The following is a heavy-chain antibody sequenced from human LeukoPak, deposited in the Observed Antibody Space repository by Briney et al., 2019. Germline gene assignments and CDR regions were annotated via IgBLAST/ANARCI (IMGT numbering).Heavy chain of an antibody. Sequence: ASVKVSCKASGDTFTGHYMHWVRQAPGQGPEWMGWINANSGGTNYAQKFQGRVTMTRDTSISTAYMELSGLRSDDTAVYYCARCSTPHWIFDAFDIWGQGTMVTVSS. CDR2: INANSGGT. CDR1: GDTFTGHY. V-gene: IGHV1-2*02. D-gene: IGHD1-1*01. CDR3: ARCSTPHWIFDAFDI. J-gene: IGHJ3*02.